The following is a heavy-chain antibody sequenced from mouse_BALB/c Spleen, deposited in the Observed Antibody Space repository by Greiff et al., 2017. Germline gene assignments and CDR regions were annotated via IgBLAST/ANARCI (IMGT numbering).Heavy chain of an antibody. CDR3: ARDGRLRPYYAMDY. J-gene: IGHJ4*01. V-gene: IGHV5-6-3*01. CDR1: GFTFSSYG. D-gene: IGHD2-4*01. Sequence: EVNLVESGGGLVQPGGSLKLSCAASGFTFSSYGMSWVRQTPDKRLELVATINSNGGSTYYPDSVKGRFTISRDNAKNTLYLQMSSLKSEDTAMYYCARDGRLRPYYAMDYWGQGTSVTVSS. CDR2: INSNGGST.